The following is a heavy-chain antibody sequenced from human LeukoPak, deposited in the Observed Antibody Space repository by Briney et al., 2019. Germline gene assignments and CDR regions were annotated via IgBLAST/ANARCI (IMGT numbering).Heavy chain of an antibody. V-gene: IGHV3-30*02. D-gene: IGHD4/OR15-4a*01. CDR1: GFIFTEYG. J-gene: IGHJ4*02. Sequence: GGSLRLSCAASGFIFTEYGMYWVRQAPGKGLEWVAFVRKDATEKKYADSVEGRFTISRDDSENTVYLKMNNLRVDDTAVYYCAKRSGPNAGPFDSWGQGTPVIVSS. CDR2: VRKDATEK. CDR3: AKRSGPNAGPFDS.